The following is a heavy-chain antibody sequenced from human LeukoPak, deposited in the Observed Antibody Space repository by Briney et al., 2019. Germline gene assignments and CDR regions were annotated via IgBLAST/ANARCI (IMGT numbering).Heavy chain of an antibody. CDR1: GGTFSSYA. D-gene: IGHD5-18*01. CDR3: ARGGRSYGYFDY. V-gene: IGHV1-69*13. Sequence: SVKVSCKASGGTFSSYAISWVRQAPGQGLEWMGGIIPIFGTANYAQKFQGRVTITAGESTSTAYMELSSLRSEDTAVYYCARGGRSYGYFDYWGQGTLVTVSS. CDR2: IIPIFGTA. J-gene: IGHJ4*02.